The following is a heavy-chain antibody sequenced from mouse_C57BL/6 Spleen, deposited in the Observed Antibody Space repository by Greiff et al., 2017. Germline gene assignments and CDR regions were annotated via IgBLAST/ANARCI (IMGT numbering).Heavy chain of an antibody. CDR3: ARGHYDYAFDD. CDR2: ISYSGRT. CDR1: GYSITSGYD. Sequence: EVKLMESGPGMVKPSQSLSLTCTVTGYSITSGYDWHWIRHFPGNKLEWMGSISYSGRTNYNPSLQSRISITHDTSKNHFFLKLNSVTTEDTATYYCARGHYDYAFDDWGQGTTRTVAS. J-gene: IGHJ2*01. V-gene: IGHV3-1*01. D-gene: IGHD2-4*01.